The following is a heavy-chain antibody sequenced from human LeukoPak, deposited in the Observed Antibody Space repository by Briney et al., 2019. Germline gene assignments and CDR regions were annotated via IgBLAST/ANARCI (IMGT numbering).Heavy chain of an antibody. CDR2: IYTSGST. D-gene: IGHD6-6*01. Sequence: SETLSLTCTVSGGSISSGSYYWSWIRQPAGKGLEWIGRIYTSGSTNYNPSLKSRVTISVDTSKNQFSLKLSSVTAADTAVYYCAREHSSSSYGYWGQGTLVTVSS. CDR3: AREHSSSSYGY. J-gene: IGHJ4*02. V-gene: IGHV4-61*02. CDR1: GGSISSGSYY.